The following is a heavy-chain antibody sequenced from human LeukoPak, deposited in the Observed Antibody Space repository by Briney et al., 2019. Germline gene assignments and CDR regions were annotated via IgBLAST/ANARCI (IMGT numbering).Heavy chain of an antibody. CDR3: AKDSAKKYDDY. Sequence: GGSLRLSCAASGFTFISYAMSWVRQAPGKGLEGVSGISGSDGSTNYADSVKGRFTISRENSKNTLYLQMNSLRAEDTAVYYCAKDSAKKYDDYWGQGTLVTVSS. CDR2: ISGSDGST. CDR1: GFTFISYA. V-gene: IGHV3-23*01. J-gene: IGHJ4*02. D-gene: IGHD2/OR15-2a*01.